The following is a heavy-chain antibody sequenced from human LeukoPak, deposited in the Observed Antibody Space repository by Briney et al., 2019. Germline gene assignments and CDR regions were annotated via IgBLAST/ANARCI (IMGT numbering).Heavy chain of an antibody. CDR1: GYTFTGYY. D-gene: IGHD3-22*01. V-gene: IGHV1-2*02. Sequence: ASVKVSCKASGYTFTGYYMHWVRQAPGQGLEWMGWINPDSGGTNYAQKFQGRVTMTRDTSISTAYMELSRLRSDDTAVYYCARVGPDDSSGHYSGYVWFDPWGQGTLVTVSS. J-gene: IGHJ5*02. CDR2: INPDSGGT. CDR3: ARVGPDDSSGHYSGYVWFDP.